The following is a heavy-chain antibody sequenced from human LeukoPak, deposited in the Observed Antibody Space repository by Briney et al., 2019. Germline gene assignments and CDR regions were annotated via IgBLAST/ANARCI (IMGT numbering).Heavy chain of an antibody. D-gene: IGHD3-10*01. CDR2: INHSGST. J-gene: IGHJ4*02. CDR1: GGSFSGYY. CDR3: AGMVRGTYYFDY. V-gene: IGHV4-34*01. Sequence: SETLSLTCAVYGGSFSGYYWSWIRQPPGKGLEWIGEINHSGSTNYNPSLKSRVTISVDTSKNQFSLKLSSVTAADTAVYYCAGMVRGTYYFDYWGQGTLVTVSS.